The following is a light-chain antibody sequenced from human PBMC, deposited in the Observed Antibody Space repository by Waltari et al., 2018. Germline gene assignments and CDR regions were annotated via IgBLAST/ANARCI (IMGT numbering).Light chain of an antibody. Sequence: QLVVTQSPSASASLGASVKLTCTLSSGHSSNVIAWLQQQPEKGPRYLRKVNSDGSPSRGDGMPDRFSGSSSGAERYLTISSLQAEDEADYYCQTGGHGTWVFGGGTKLTVL. J-gene: IGLJ3*02. CDR1: SGHSSNV. CDR3: QTGGHGTWV. CDR2: VNSDGSP. V-gene: IGLV4-69*01.